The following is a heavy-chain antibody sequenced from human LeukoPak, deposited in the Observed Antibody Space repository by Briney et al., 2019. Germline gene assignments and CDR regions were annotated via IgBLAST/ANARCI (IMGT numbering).Heavy chain of an antibody. Sequence: GGSLRLSCAASGFTFSSYAMSWVRQAPGKGLEWVSAISGSGGSTYYADSVKGRFTISRDNSKSTLYLQMNSLRAEDTAVYYCAKLMYDYGDLRNWFDPWGQGTLVTVSS. CDR2: ISGSGGST. V-gene: IGHV3-23*01. CDR1: GFTFSSYA. CDR3: AKLMYDYGDLRNWFDP. D-gene: IGHD4-17*01. J-gene: IGHJ5*02.